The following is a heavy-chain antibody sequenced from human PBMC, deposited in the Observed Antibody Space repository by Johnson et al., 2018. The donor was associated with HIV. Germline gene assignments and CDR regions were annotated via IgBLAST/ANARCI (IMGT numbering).Heavy chain of an antibody. J-gene: IGHJ3*02. CDR2: ISYDGSNK. CDR3: ARDWEGYAFDI. Sequence: VQLVESGGGVVQPGRSLRLSCAASGFTFSSYPMHWVRQAPGKGLEWVAVISYDGSNKYYADSVKGPFTISRDNSKNTLDLQMNRLRAQDTAVYYCARDWEGYAFDIWGQGTMVTVSS. CDR1: GFTFSSYP. D-gene: IGHD1-26*01. V-gene: IGHV3-30-3*01.